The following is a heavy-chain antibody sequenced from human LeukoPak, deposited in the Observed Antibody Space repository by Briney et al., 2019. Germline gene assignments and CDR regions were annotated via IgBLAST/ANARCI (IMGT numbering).Heavy chain of an antibody. CDR1: GITLSNYG. D-gene: IGHD3-22*01. J-gene: IGHJ4*02. V-gene: IGHV3-23*01. CDR2: ISDSGGRT. Sequence: GGSLRLSCAVSGITLSNYGMSWVRQAPGKGLEWDAGISDSGGRTNYADSVKGRFTISRDIAKNTLYLQMNSLRAEDTAVYFCAKRGVVIRVILVGFHKEAYYFDSWGQGALVTVSS. CDR3: AKRGVVIRVILVGFHKEAYYFDS.